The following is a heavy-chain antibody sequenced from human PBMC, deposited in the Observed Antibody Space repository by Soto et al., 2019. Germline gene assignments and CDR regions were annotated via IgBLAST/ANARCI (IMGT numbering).Heavy chain of an antibody. V-gene: IGHV1-18*04. CDR1: GYTFTSYG. J-gene: IGHJ6*02. CDR2: ISAYNGNT. D-gene: IGHD3-22*01. CDR3: ARERKIADRGYYYYGMDV. Sequence: QVQLVQSGAEVKKPGASVKVSCKASGYTFTSYGISWVRQAPGQGLEWMGWISAYNGNTNYAQKLQGRVTMTTDISTSTAYMELRSLRSDDTAVYYCARERKIADRGYYYYGMDVWGQGTTVTVSS.